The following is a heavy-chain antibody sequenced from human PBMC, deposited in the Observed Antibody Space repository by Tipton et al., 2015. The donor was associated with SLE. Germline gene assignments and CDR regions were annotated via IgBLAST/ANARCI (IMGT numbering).Heavy chain of an antibody. CDR2: INPSGGRT. V-gene: IGHV1-46*01. Sequence: QVQLVQSGPEVKKPGASVKVSCKASGYTFTSYYIHWVRRAPGQGLERMGIINPSGGRTSYAQKFQGRVTMTMDTSTRTVYMDLSSLGSEATAAYYCASLVDLIHSYYGMDVWGQGTTVTVSS. CDR1: GYTFTSYY. D-gene: IGHD2-21*01. J-gene: IGHJ6*02. CDR3: ASLVDLIHSYYGMDV.